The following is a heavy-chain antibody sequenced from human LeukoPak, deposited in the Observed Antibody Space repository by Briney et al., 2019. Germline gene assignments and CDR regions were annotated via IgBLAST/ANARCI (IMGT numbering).Heavy chain of an antibody. CDR3: ARDGYYYGSSGYYRYFDY. CDR1: GFTFSSYS. V-gene: IGHV3-21*01. J-gene: IGHJ4*02. CDR2: ISSSSSYI. Sequence: GGSLRLSCAASGFTFSSYSMNWVRQAPGKGLEWVSSISSSSSYIYYADSVKGRFTISRDNAKNTLYLQMNSLRAEDTAVYYCARDGYYYGSSGYYRYFDYWGQGTLVTVSS. D-gene: IGHD3-22*01.